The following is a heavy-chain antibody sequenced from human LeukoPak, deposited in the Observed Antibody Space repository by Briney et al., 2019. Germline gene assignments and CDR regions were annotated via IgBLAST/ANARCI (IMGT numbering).Heavy chain of an antibody. CDR3: ARLKSRLASFDI. CDR1: CGSISSSSYY. J-gene: IGHJ3*02. V-gene: IGHV4-39*01. CDR2: MYYSGST. D-gene: IGHD3-9*01. Sequence: PSDTLSLTCTLSCGSISSSSYYWGWIRQPPGKGLEYIGSMYYSGSTYYNPSLKSRVTISVDTAKNQFSLKLRSVSAADTAVYYCARLKSRLASFDIWGQGTMVTVSS.